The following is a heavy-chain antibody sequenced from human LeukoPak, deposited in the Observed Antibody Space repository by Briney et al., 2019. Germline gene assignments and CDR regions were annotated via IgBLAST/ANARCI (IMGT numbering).Heavy chain of an antibody. D-gene: IGHD1-26*01. CDR2: MSGNGGGK. J-gene: IGHJ3*02. CDR3: VKDRASGTYYDAFDI. Sequence: PGGSLRLSCAASGFTFSSYAMTWVRQAPGKGLEWVSTMSGNGGGKYYTDSVKGRFTISRDNSKNTLYLQMNSLRAEDTAVYFCVKDRASGTYYDAFDIWGQGTMVTVSS. V-gene: IGHV3-23*01. CDR1: GFTFSSYA.